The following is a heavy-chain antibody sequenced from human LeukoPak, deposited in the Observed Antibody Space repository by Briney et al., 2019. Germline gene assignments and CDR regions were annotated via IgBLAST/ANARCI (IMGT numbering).Heavy chain of an antibody. V-gene: IGHV3-74*01. CDR3: ARGGLISLANTPLGAFDI. Sequence: GGSLRLSCAASGFTFSSYWMHWVRQAPGKGLVWVSRINSDGSSTSCADSVKGRFTISRDNAKNTLYLQMNSLRAEDTAVYYCARGGLISLANTPLGAFDIWGQGTMVSVSS. D-gene: IGHD3/OR15-3a*01. CDR1: GFTFSSYW. J-gene: IGHJ3*02. CDR2: INSDGSST.